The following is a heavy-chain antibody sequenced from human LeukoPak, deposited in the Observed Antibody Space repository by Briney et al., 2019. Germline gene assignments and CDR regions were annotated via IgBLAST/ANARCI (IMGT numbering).Heavy chain of an antibody. Sequence: PGRSLRLFCAASGFTFSSYAMHWVRQAPGKGLEWVAVISYDGSNKYYADSMKGRFTISRDNSKNTLYLQMNSLRAEDTAVYYCAREYYYDSSGFFDYWGQGTLVTVSS. V-gene: IGHV3-30-3*01. CDR1: GFTFSSYA. CDR2: ISYDGSNK. CDR3: AREYYYDSSGFFDY. D-gene: IGHD3-22*01. J-gene: IGHJ4*02.